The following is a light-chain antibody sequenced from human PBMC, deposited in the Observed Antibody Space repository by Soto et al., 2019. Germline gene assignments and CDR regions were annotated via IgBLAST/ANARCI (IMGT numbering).Light chain of an antibody. J-gene: IGLJ2*01. V-gene: IGLV2-23*02. CDR3: CSYAGTNTLVV. CDR1: SSDVGSYNL. Sequence: QSALTQPASVSGSPGQSITISCTGTSSDVGSYNLVSWYQQHPGKAPKLMIYEVNKRPSGVSYRFSGSKSGNTASLTISGLQAGDEADYYCCSYAGTNTLVVFGGWTKLTVL. CDR2: EVN.